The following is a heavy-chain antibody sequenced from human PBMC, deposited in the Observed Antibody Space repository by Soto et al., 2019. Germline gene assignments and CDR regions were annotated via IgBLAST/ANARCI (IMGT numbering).Heavy chain of an antibody. V-gene: IGHV4-30-2*01. Sequence: SETLSLTCAVSGGSISSGGFSWSWIRQPPGKGLEWIGYIYHSGSTYYNPSLKSRVTISVDRSKNQFSLKLSSVTAADTAVYYCARDPGYWVQGTLVTVSS. CDR2: IYHSGST. J-gene: IGHJ4*02. CDR3: ARDPGY. CDR1: GGSISSGGFS.